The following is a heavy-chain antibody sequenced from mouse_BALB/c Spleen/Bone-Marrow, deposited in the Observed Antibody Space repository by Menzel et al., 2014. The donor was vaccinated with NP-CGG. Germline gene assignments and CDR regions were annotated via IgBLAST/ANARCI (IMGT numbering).Heavy chain of an antibody. CDR2: IRNKANGYTT. CDR1: GFTFTDYY. J-gene: IGHJ2*01. D-gene: IGHD1-1*02. Sequence: EVMLVESGGGLVQPGGSLRLSCATSGFTFTDYYMNWVRQPPGKALEWLGFIRNKANGYTTEYSASVKGRFTISRDNSQSILYLQMNTLRTEDSATYCCARDKGGILFDYWGQGTTLTVSS. V-gene: IGHV7-3*02. CDR3: ARDKGGILFDY.